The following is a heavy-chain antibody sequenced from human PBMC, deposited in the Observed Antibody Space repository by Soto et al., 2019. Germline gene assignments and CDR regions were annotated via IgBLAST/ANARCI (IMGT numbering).Heavy chain of an antibody. CDR1: GGSISSSSYY. Sequence: SETLSLTCTVSGGSISSSSYYWGWIRQPPGKGLEWIGSIYYSGSTYYNPSLKSRVTISVDTSKNQFSLKLSSVTAADTAVYYCARRNTVTTSHWGQGTLVTVSS. V-gene: IGHV4-39*01. J-gene: IGHJ4*02. CDR2: IYYSGST. CDR3: ARRNTVTTSH. D-gene: IGHD4-17*01.